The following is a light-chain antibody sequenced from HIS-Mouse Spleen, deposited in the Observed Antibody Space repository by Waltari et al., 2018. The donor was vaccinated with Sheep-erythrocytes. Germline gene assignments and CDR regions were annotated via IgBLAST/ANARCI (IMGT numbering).Light chain of an antibody. V-gene: IGKV1-39*01. Sequence: DIQMTQSPSSLSASVGDRVTITCRASQSISSYLNWSQQKPGKAPKPLIYAASSLQSGVPSRFSGSGSGTDFTLTISSLQPEDFATYYCQQSYRTPPLTFGGGTKVEIK. CDR3: QQSYRTPPLT. J-gene: IGKJ4*01. CDR1: QSISSY. CDR2: AAS.